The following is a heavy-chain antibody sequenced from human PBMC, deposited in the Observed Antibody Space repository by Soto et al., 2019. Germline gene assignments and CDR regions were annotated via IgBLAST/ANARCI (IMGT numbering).Heavy chain of an antibody. CDR1: GFTFSSYA. CDR3: AKDPGITGTTYYFDY. Sequence: GGSLRLSCAASGFTFSSYAMSWVRQAPGKGLEWVSAISGSGGSTYYADSVKGRFTISRDNSKNTLYLQMNSLRAEDTAVYYCAKDPGITGTTYYFDYWGQGTLATVSS. V-gene: IGHV3-23*01. CDR2: ISGSGGST. J-gene: IGHJ4*02. D-gene: IGHD1-7*01.